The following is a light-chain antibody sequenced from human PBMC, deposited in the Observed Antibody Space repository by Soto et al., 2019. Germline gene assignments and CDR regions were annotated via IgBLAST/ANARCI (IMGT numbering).Light chain of an antibody. J-gene: IGLJ3*02. Sequence: QSALTQPPSASGSPGQSVTISCTGTSSDVGFYNYVSWYEQHPGQAPKLIIFDVSKRPSGVPDRFSGSKSGNTASLTVSGLQAEDEADYHCCSYAGSSNLVFGGGTKLTVL. CDR3: CSYAGSSNLV. CDR2: DVS. V-gene: IGLV2-8*01. CDR1: SSDVGFYNY.